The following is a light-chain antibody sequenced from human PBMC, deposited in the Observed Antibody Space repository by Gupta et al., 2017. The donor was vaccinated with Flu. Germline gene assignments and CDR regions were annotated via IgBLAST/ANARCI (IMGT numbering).Light chain of an antibody. CDR1: ISNNGAGYD. CDR2: GNS. CDR3: QSYDSSLSGSV. Sequence: QSVLTQPPSLSGAPGQRVTMSCAGGISNNGAGYDVHWYQQLPGTAPKLLIYGNSNRPSGVPDRFSGSKSGTSASLAITGLQAEDEADYYCQSYDSSLSGSVFGGGTKLTVL. V-gene: IGLV1-40*01. J-gene: IGLJ3*02.